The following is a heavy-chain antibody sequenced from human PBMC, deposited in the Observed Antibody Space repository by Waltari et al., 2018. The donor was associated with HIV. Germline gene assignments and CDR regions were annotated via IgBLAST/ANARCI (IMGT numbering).Heavy chain of an antibody. D-gene: IGHD5-18*01. Sequence: QLQLQESGPGLVKPSETLSLTCTVSGGSISSSSYYWGWIRQPPGKGLEWIGSIYYSGSTDSNPSLKSRVTISVDTSKNQFSLKLSSVTAADTAVYYCARVQTGVDTAMVNRYFDLWGRGTLVTVSS. CDR3: ARVQTGVDTAMVNRYFDL. V-gene: IGHV4-39*01. CDR2: IYYSGST. J-gene: IGHJ2*01. CDR1: GGSISSSSYY.